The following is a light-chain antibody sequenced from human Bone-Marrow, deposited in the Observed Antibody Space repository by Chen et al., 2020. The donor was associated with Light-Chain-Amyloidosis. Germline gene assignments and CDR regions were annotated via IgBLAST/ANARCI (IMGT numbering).Light chain of an antibody. CDR2: RYT. Sequence: SYELTQPPSVSVSPGQTARFTCSGDDLPTKYAYWYQQKPGQDPVLVIHRYTERPSGMSERFYGSSSGTTATLTISGVQAEDEADYHCQSADSSGTYEVIFGGGTKLTVL. CDR3: QSADSSGTYEVI. CDR1: DLPTKY. J-gene: IGLJ2*01. V-gene: IGLV3-25*03.